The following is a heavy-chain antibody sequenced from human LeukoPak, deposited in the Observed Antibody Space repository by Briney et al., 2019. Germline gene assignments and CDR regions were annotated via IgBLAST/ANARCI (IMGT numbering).Heavy chain of an antibody. CDR3: ARVTAVAGTSVGVDA. CDR2: INSDASVT. V-gene: IGHV3-74*01. CDR1: GFTFSNYG. Sequence: GGSLRLSCAVSGFTFSNYGMSWVRQTPGKGLVWVSRINSDASVTTYADSVKGRFTISRDNAKNTLYLQMNSLRAEDTAVYYCARVTAVAGTSVGVDAWGQGILVTVS. J-gene: IGHJ4*02. D-gene: IGHD6-19*01.